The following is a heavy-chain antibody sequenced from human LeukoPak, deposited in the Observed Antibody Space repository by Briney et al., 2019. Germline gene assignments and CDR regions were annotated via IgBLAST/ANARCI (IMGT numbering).Heavy chain of an antibody. CDR1: GFTFSSYA. D-gene: IGHD4-23*01. CDR3: ARDQVYGGNSLAFDI. Sequence: PGGSLRLSCAASGFTFSSYAMHWVRQAPGKGLEWVAVISYDGSNKYYADSVKGRFTISRDNSKNTLCLQMNSLRAEDTAVYYCARDQVYGGNSLAFDIWGQGTMVTVSS. J-gene: IGHJ3*02. CDR2: ISYDGSNK. V-gene: IGHV3-30-3*01.